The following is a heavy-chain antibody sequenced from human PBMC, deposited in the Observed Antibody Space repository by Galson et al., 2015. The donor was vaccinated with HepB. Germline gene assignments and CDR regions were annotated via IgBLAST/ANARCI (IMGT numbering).Heavy chain of an antibody. CDR2: IRYDGSNK. CDR1: GFTFSSYG. J-gene: IGHJ4*02. Sequence: GSLRLSCAASGFTFSSYGMHWVRQAPGKGLEWVAFIRYDGSNKYYADSVKGRFTISRDNSKNTLYLQMNSLRAEDTAVYYCAKLGYYYDSSGYFRFDYWGQGTLVTVSS. D-gene: IGHD3-22*01. CDR3: AKLGYYYDSSGYFRFDY. V-gene: IGHV3-30*02.